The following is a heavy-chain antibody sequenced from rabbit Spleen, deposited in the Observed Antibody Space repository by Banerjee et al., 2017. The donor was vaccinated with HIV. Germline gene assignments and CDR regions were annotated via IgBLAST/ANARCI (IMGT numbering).Heavy chain of an antibody. Sequence: QSLEESGGDLVKPGASLTLTCTASGFTLSSYYMAWVRQAPGKGLEWIAWINTNSGTTYYASWAKGRFTISKTSSTTVTLQMTSLTAADTATYFCARRDYSYGDENNHLNLWGPGPWSPS. CDR2: INTNSGTT. CDR3: ARRDYSYGDENNHLNL. V-gene: IGHV1S40*01. CDR1: GFTLSSYY. J-gene: IGHJ4*01. D-gene: IGHD6-1*01.